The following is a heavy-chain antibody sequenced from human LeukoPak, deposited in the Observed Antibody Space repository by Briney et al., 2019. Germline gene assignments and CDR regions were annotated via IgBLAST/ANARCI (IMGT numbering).Heavy chain of an antibody. V-gene: IGHV3-48*03. CDR3: ARGLFDWFLFDH. D-gene: IGHD3-9*01. CDR2: IDSSGSTV. CDR1: GFTFSGFE. J-gene: IGHJ4*02. Sequence: GGSLRLTCADSGFTFSGFEMNWVRQAAGNGLESLAYIDSSGSTVYYADSVRCRFTISRDNAKRSLYLQINRLSAEDTAVYYCARGLFDWFLFDHWGQGALVTASS.